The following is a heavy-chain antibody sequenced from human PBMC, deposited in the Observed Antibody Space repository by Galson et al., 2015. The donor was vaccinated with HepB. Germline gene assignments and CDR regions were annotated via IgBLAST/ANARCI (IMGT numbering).Heavy chain of an antibody. CDR1: GFTFSDYY. V-gene: IGHV3-11*05. D-gene: IGHD6-19*01. J-gene: IGHJ1*01. Sequence: SLRLSCAASGFTFSDYYMSWIRQAPGKGLEWVSYISSSSSYTNYADSVKGRFTISRDNAKNSLYLQMNSLRAEDTAVYYCAKDRASGWYAEYFQHWGQGTLVTVSS. CDR2: ISSSSSYT. CDR3: AKDRASGWYAEYFQH.